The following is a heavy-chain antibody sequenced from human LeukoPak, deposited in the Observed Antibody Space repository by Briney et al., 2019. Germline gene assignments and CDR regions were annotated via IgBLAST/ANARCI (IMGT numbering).Heavy chain of an antibody. Sequence: GASVKVSCKASGFTFTSSAMQWVRQARGQRLEWIGWIVVGSGNTNYAQIFQEGVTITRDMSTSTAYMELSSLRSEDTAVYYCATYCGGDCYNDYWGQGTLVTVSS. D-gene: IGHD2-21*02. J-gene: IGHJ4*02. CDR1: GFTFTSSA. V-gene: IGHV1-58*02. CDR2: IVVGSGNT. CDR3: ATYCGGDCYNDY.